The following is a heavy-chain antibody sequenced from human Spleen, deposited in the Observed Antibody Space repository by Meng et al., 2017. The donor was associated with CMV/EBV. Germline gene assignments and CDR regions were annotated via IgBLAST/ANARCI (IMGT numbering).Heavy chain of an antibody. V-gene: IGHV4-31*02. CDR1: GASIGGDGYY. J-gene: IGHJ4*02. Sequence: SGASIGGDGYYWTWIRQHPGKGLEWIGQIYYSGSNYYNPSLKSRVTISVGTSKNQFSLKLNSVTAADTAVYYCASTNYHDSNAPLDYWGQGTLVTVSS. CDR3: ASTNYHDSNAPLDY. CDR2: IYYSGSN. D-gene: IGHD3-22*01.